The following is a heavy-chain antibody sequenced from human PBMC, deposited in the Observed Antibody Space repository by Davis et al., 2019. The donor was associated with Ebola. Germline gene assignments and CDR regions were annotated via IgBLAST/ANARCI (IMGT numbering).Heavy chain of an antibody. CDR1: GFTFSSYS. V-gene: IGHV3-21*01. CDR3: ARRLAVADPKGG. D-gene: IGHD6-19*01. Sequence: PGGSLRLSCAASGFTFSSYSMNWVRQAPGKGLEWVSSISSSSSYIYYADSVKGRFTISRDNAKNSLYLQMNSLRAEDTAVYYCARRLAVADPKGGWGQGTLVTVSS. J-gene: IGHJ4*02. CDR2: ISSSSSYI.